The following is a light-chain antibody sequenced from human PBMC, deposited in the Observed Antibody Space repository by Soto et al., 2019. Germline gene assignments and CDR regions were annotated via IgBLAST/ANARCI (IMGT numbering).Light chain of an antibody. CDR2: EGS. CDR1: SSDVGSYDL. Sequence: QSALTQPASVSGSPGQSITISCTGTSSDVGSYDLVSWFQQHPGKAPKLMIYEGSKRPSGVSYRFSGSKSANTASLTISGLQAEDEADYCCYSFAGSGTLVVFGGGTKLTVL. J-gene: IGLJ2*01. CDR3: YSFAGSGTLVV. V-gene: IGLV2-23*01.